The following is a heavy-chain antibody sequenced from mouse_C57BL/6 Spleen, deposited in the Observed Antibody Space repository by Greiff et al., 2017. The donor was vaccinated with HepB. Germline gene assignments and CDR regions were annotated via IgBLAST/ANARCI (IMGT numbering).Heavy chain of an antibody. Sequence: QVQLQQSGAELVRPGASVTLSCKASGYTFTDYEMHWVKQTPVHGLEWIGAIDPETGGTAYNQKFKGKAILTADKSSSTAYMELRSLTSEDSAVCYCTGGPLYLDYWGKGTTLTVSS. CDR1: GYTFTDYE. J-gene: IGHJ2*01. CDR3: TGGPLYLDY. CDR2: IDPETGGT. D-gene: IGHD6-1*01. V-gene: IGHV1-15*01.